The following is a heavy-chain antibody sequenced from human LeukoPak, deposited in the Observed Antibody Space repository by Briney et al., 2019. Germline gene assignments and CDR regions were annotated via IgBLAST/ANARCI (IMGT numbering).Heavy chain of an antibody. J-gene: IGHJ3*02. Sequence: ASVKVSCKASGYTLTSYYMHWVRQAPGQGLEWMGWISAYNGNTNYAQKLQGRVTMTTDTSTSTAYMELRSLRSDDTAVYYCARGSRWELLRNAFDIWGQGTMVTVSS. D-gene: IGHD1-26*01. CDR3: ARGSRWELLRNAFDI. V-gene: IGHV1-18*04. CDR2: ISAYNGNT. CDR1: GYTLTSYY.